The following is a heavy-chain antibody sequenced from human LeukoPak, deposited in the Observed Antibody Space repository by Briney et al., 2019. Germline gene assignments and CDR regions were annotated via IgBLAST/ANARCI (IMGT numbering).Heavy chain of an antibody. V-gene: IGHV1-8*01. CDR1: GYTFTSYD. Sequence: ASVKVSCKASGYTFTSYDINWVRQATGQGLEWMGWMNPNSGNTGYAQKFQGRVTMTRNTSISTAYMELSSLRSEDTAVYYCAREVYSSSQGYYYYMDVWGKGTTVTVSS. J-gene: IGHJ6*03. CDR3: AREVYSSSQGYYYYMDV. D-gene: IGHD6-13*01. CDR2: MNPNSGNT.